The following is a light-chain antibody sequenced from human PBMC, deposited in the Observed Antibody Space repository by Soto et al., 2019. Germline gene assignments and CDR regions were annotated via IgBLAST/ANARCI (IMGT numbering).Light chain of an antibody. CDR1: QSVRSNC. J-gene: IGKJ1*01. Sequence: EIVLTQSPGTLSLSPGERATLSCRASQSVRSNCLAWYQQKPGQAPRLLIYGASSRATGIPDRFSGSGSGTDFSISISRLEPEDFAVYYCQQYSSSPQTFGQGTKVDIK. CDR2: GAS. V-gene: IGKV3-20*01. CDR3: QQYSSSPQT.